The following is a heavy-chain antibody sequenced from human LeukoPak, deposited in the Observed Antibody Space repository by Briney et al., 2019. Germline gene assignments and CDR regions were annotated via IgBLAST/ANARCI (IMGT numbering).Heavy chain of an antibody. D-gene: IGHD1-26*01. Sequence: GGSLRLSCAASGFTFSSYSMKWVRQAPGKGVERVSSITSGSSCIYYADSVKGRFTISRDNAKNSLYLQMNSLRAEDTAVYYCARDPYSGSYGNYYYYFMDVWGKGTTVTISS. CDR1: GFTFSSYS. CDR3: ARDPYSGSYGNYYYYFMDV. V-gene: IGHV3-21*01. J-gene: IGHJ6*03. CDR2: ITSGSSCI.